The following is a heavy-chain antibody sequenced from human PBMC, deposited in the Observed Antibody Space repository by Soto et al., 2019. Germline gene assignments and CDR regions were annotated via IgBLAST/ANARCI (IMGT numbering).Heavy chain of an antibody. V-gene: IGHV4-31*03. CDR2: IYYSGST. J-gene: IGHJ5*02. D-gene: IGHD3-10*01. CDR3: ASALPITMVRGVIGPWFDP. Sequence: KPSETLSLTCTVSGGSISSGGYYWSWIRQHPGKGLEWIGYIYYSGSTYYNPSLKSRVTISVDTSKNQFSLKLSSVTAADTAVYYCASALPITMVRGVIGPWFDPWGQGTLVTVSS. CDR1: GGSISSGGYY.